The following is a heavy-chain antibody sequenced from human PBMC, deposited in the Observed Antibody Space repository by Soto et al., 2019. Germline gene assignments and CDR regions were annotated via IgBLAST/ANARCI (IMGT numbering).Heavy chain of an antibody. CDR3: AKAAGWYQPLLVFDY. D-gene: IGHD2-2*01. J-gene: IGHJ4*02. CDR1: GITFSSYD. Sequence: GGTLRLSWAASGITFSSYDMSWVRQAPGKGLEGVSTISSSGGSTYYADSVKGRFTISRDSSKNTLYLQMNSLRAEDTAVYYCAKAAGWYQPLLVFDYWGQGTRVTVS. V-gene: IGHV3-23*01. CDR2: ISSSGGST.